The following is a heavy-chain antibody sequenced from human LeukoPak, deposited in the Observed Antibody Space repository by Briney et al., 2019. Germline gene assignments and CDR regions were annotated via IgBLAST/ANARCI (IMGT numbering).Heavy chain of an antibody. V-gene: IGHV3-30*04. J-gene: IGHJ4*01. Sequence: PGGSLRLSCAASEFTFSTYAMHWVRQAPGKGPEWVAVISRDGLDTYYADSVRGRFTISRDNAKNSLYLQMNSLRAEDTAVYYCARQGDDYWGHGTLVTVSS. CDR3: ARQGDDY. D-gene: IGHD3-16*01. CDR1: EFTFSTYA. CDR2: ISRDGLDT.